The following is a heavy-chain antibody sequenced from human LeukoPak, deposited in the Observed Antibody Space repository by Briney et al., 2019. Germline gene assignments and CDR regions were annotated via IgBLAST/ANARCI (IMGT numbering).Heavy chain of an antibody. D-gene: IGHD3-22*01. CDR2: ISISGGTI. J-gene: IGHJ4*02. CDR1: GFTFSSYT. V-gene: IGHV3-48*02. Sequence: GGSLRLSCAASGFTFSSYTMTWVRQAPGKGLEWLSCISISGGTIFYADSVKGRFTTSRDNAKNSLYLQMYSLTDEDTAVYYCARAGDSSGYFDYWGQGTLVTVSS. CDR3: ARAGDSSGYFDY.